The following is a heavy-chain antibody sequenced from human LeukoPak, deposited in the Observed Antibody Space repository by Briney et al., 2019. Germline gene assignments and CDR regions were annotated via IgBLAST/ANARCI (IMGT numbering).Heavy chain of an antibody. J-gene: IGHJ4*02. Sequence: SGTLSLTCAGSGGSISSSNWWSWVRRPPVKGMGWIGEIYHSGSTNYNPSLKSRVTISVDKSKNQFSLKLSSVTAADTAVYYCARVKYYDSSGYGGGFDDWGQGTLVTVSS. D-gene: IGHD3-22*01. CDR3: ARVKYYDSSGYGGGFDD. V-gene: IGHV4-4*02. CDR2: IYHSGST. CDR1: GGSISSSNW.